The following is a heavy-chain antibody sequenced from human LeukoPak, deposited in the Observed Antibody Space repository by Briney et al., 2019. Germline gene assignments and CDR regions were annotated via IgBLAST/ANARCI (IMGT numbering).Heavy chain of an antibody. CDR2: ISYDGRNI. Sequence: GGSLRLSCAASGFTFNNYSMHWVRQAPGKGLEWVAVISYDGRNIHYPDSVKGRFTISRDISTDTLWLQMDSLRTEDTAVYYCAKGPLRGTAAAIDYWGQGTLVTVSS. CDR3: AKGPLRGTAAAIDY. D-gene: IGHD2-2*01. V-gene: IGHV3-30*18. CDR1: GFTFNNYS. J-gene: IGHJ4*02.